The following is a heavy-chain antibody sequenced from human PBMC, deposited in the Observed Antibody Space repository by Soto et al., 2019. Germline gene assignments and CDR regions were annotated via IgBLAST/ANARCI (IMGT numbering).Heavy chain of an antibody. Sequence: ASVKVACKASCYTFTGYYMHWVRQAPGQGLEWMGWINPNSGGTNYAQKFQGKVTMTRDTPISTAYMELSRLRSDDTAVYYCARERCSGSSCLNAGRFDPCGQGTLVTVSS. D-gene: IGHD2-15*01. J-gene: IGHJ5*02. CDR2: INPNSGGT. CDR1: CYTFTGYY. CDR3: ARERCSGSSCLNAGRFDP. V-gene: IGHV1-2*02.